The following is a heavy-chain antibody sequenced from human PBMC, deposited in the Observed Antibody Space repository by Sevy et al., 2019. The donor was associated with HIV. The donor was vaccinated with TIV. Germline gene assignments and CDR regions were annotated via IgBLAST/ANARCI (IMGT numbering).Heavy chain of an antibody. CDR1: GGSISSNY. Sequence: SETLSLTCTVSGGSISSNYWSWIRQPPGKGLEWIGYIYSSGSSYNPSLKSRVSISMDTYKNQFSLKLNSVTAADTAVYYCARSSAYSYGDFDYWGQGTLVTVSS. D-gene: IGHD5-18*01. CDR3: ARSSAYSYGDFDY. V-gene: IGHV4-59*01. J-gene: IGHJ4*02. CDR2: IYSSGSS.